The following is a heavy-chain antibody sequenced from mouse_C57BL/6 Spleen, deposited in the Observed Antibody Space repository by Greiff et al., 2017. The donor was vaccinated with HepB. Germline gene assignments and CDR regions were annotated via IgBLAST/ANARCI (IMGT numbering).Heavy chain of an antibody. J-gene: IGHJ4*01. Sequence: QVQLQQSGAELARPGASVKLSCKASGYTFTSYGISWVKQRTGQGLEWIGEIYPRSGNTYYNVKFKGKATLTADKSSSTAYMELRSLTSEDSAVYFCARSTVEAMDYWGQGTSVTVSS. CDR1: GYTFTSYG. V-gene: IGHV1-81*01. CDR2: IYPRSGNT. D-gene: IGHD1-1*01. CDR3: ARSTVEAMDY.